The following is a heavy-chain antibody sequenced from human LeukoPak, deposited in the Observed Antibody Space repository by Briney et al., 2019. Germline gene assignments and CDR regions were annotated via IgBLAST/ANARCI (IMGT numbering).Heavy chain of an antibody. D-gene: IGHD5-18*01. CDR2: INGDGSGT. Sequence: EGSLRLSCSASGFTFSSYWMHWVRQAPGKGLVWVSHINGDGSGTTYADSVKGRFTISRDNAKNTLDLQMNSLRGEDTAVYYCARGAWIQLWFDAFDIWGQGTMVTVSS. CDR1: GFTFSSYW. J-gene: IGHJ3*02. V-gene: IGHV3-74*01. CDR3: ARGAWIQLWFDAFDI.